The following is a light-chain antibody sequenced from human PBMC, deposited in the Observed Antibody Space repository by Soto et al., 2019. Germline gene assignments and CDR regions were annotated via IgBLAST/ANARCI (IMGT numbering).Light chain of an antibody. CDR3: QQRSNGPPVT. Sequence: EIVLTQSPATLPLYKGERATLSCRASQSVSSYLAWYQQKPGQAPRLLIYDASNRATGIPARFSGSGSGTDFTLTISSLEPEDFAVYYCQQRSNGPPVTFGQGRRLEVK. CDR2: DAS. J-gene: IGKJ5*01. V-gene: IGKV3-11*01. CDR1: QSVSSY.